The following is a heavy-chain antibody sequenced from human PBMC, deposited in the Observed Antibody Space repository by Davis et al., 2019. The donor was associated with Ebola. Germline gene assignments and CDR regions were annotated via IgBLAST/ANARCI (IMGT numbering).Heavy chain of an antibody. J-gene: IGHJ4*02. V-gene: IGHV1-69*05. CDR2: IIPIFGTT. CDR1: GGTFSSYA. Sequence: SVKVSCKASGGTFSSYAISWVRQAPGQGLEWMGGIIPIFGTTNYAQKFQGRVTMTRDTSTSTVYMELSSLRSEDTAVYYCARSSSGGYYFDYWGQGTLVTVSS. D-gene: IGHD6-6*01. CDR3: ARSSSGGYYFDY.